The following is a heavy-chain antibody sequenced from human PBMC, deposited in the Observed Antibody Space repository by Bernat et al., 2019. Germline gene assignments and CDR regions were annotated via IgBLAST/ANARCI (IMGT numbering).Heavy chain of an antibody. CDR2: IYSGGST. CDR1: GFTVSSNY. D-gene: IGHD3-10*01. Sequence: EVQLVESGGGLVQPGGSLRLSCAASGFTVSSNYMSWVRQAPGKGLEWVSVIYSGGSTYYADSVKGRFTISRDNSKNPRYLQMSSLRAEDTAVYYGARDITELLWFGEGGYGMDVWGQGTTVTVSS. CDR3: ARDITELLWFGEGGYGMDV. J-gene: IGHJ6*02. V-gene: IGHV3-66*01.